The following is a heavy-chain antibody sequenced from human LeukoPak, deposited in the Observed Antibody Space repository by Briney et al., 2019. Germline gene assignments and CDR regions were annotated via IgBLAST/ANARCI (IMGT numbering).Heavy chain of an antibody. CDR1: GGSIRSGSYY. Sequence: SQTLSLTCTVSGGSIRSGSYYWSWIRQPAGKGLEWIGRIYTSGSTNYNPSLKSRVTISVDTSKNQFSLKLSSVTAADTAVYYCARAAALGLDYWGQGTLVTVSS. CDR3: ARAAALGLDY. CDR2: IYTSGST. D-gene: IGHD6-13*01. J-gene: IGHJ4*02. V-gene: IGHV4-61*02.